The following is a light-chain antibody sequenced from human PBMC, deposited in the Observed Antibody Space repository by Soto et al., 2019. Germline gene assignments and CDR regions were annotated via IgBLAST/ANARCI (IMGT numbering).Light chain of an antibody. V-gene: IGLV6-57*04. J-gene: IGLJ3*02. Sequence: NFMLTQPHSVSESPGKTVTISCTRSSGSIASNYVQWYQQRPDSAPTTLIYGDNLRPSGVPDRFSGSIDSSSNSASLTISGLKTEDEADYYCQSYGVFGGRTKLT. CDR2: GDN. CDR3: QSYGV. CDR1: SGSIASNY.